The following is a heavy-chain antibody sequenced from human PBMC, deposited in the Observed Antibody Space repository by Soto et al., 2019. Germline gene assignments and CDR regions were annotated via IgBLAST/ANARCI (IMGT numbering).Heavy chain of an antibody. CDR1: GFTFSSYA. Sequence: GGSLRLSCAASGFTFSSYAMSWVRQAPGRGLEWVSAISGSGVSTYYADSVKGRFTISRDNSKNTLYLQMNSLRAEDTAVYYCAKSPGMYYYDSSGYYHYDYWGQGTLVTVSS. D-gene: IGHD3-22*01. CDR2: ISGSGVST. CDR3: AKSPGMYYYDSSGYYHYDY. J-gene: IGHJ4*02. V-gene: IGHV3-23*01.